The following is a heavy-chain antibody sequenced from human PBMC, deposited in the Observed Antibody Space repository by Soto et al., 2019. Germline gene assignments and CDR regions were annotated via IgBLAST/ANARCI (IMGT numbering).Heavy chain of an antibody. CDR2: ISGSGGST. Sequence: EVQLLESGGGLVQPGGSLRLSCAASGFTFSSYAMSWVRQAPGKGLEWVSAISGSGGSTYYADSVKGRFTISRDNSKDTLYLQMNSLRAEDTAVYYCAKDQSSGWYPQMFDPWGQGTLVTVSS. CDR1: GFTFSSYA. D-gene: IGHD6-19*01. V-gene: IGHV3-23*01. CDR3: AKDQSSGWYPQMFDP. J-gene: IGHJ5*02.